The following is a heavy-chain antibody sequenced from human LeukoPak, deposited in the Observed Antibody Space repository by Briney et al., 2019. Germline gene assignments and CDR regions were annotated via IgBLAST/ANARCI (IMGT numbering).Heavy chain of an antibody. Sequence: SETLSLTCTVSGGSISSGDYYWSWIRQPPGKGLEWIGYIYYSGNTCYNPSLKSRVSISVDTSKNQFSLKLSSVTAADTAVYYCARDSRIAARGYYMDVWGKGTTVTVSS. V-gene: IGHV4-30-4*01. J-gene: IGHJ6*03. CDR3: ARDSRIAARGYYMDV. CDR2: IYYSGNT. D-gene: IGHD6-13*01. CDR1: GGSISSGDYY.